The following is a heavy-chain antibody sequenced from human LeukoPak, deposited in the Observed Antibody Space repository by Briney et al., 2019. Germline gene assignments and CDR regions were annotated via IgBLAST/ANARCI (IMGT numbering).Heavy chain of an antibody. CDR3: YGWFDP. CDR2: IYHSGDT. D-gene: IGHD4-17*01. J-gene: IGHJ5*02. CDR1: GGSLSSGDYY. Sequence: SETLSLTCTVPGGSLSSGDYYWSWVRLPPGKGGESICYIYHSGDTNYNPDLKSRATISVNTAKNQFYLRLNFCCAEDQGDYGDYGWFDPWGKGTKVTVSS. V-gene: IGHV4-30-4*02.